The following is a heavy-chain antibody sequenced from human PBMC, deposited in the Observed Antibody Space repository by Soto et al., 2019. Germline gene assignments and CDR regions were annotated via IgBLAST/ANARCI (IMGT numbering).Heavy chain of an antibody. V-gene: IGHV1-18*01. CDR1: GYTFTSYG. D-gene: IGHD1-26*01. CDR3: ARIPRGELLWDAFDI. CDR2: ISAYNGNT. Sequence: ASVKVSCKASGYTFTSYGISWVRQAPGQGLEWMGWISAYNGNTNYAQELQGRVTMTTDTSTSTAYMELRSLRSDDTAVYYCARIPRGELLWDAFDIWGQGTMVTVSS. J-gene: IGHJ3*02.